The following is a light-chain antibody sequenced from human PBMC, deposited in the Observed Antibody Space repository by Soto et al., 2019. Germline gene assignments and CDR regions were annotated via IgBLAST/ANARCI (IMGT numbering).Light chain of an antibody. J-gene: IGKJ2*01. V-gene: IGKV1-39*01. CDR3: QQSYLTPYT. Sequence: DIQMTQSPSSLSASVGDRVTITCRSSQTITTYLNWYQQKPGKAPKLLIYVASRLQSGVQSRFRGNRSGTDFTLTISLLQPDDFSTDYCQQSYLTPYTFGQGTKLEIK. CDR1: QTITTY. CDR2: VAS.